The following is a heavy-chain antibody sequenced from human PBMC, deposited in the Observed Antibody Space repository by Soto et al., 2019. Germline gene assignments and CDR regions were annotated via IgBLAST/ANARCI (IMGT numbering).Heavy chain of an antibody. V-gene: IGHV3-21*01. CDR3: ARAVGGSGSTLWGSDYYYMDV. D-gene: IGHD3-10*01. J-gene: IGHJ6*03. CDR2: ISSSSSYI. CDR1: GFTFSSYS. Sequence: EVQLVESGGGLVKPGGSLRLSCAASGFTFSSYSMNWVRQAPGKGLEWVSSISSSSSYIYYADSVKGRFTISRDNAKNSLYLQMNSMRAEDTAVYYCARAVGGSGSTLWGSDYYYMDVWGKGTTVTVSS.